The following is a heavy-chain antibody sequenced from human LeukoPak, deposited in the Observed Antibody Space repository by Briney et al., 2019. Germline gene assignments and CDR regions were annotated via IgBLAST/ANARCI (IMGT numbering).Heavy chain of an antibody. Sequence: SETLSLTCAVSGYSISSGYYWGWIRQPPGKGLERIGSIYHSGSTYYNPPLKSRVTISVDTSKNQFSLKLSSVTAADTAVYYCARTDPGSDYLDYWGQGTLVTVSS. V-gene: IGHV4-38-2*01. CDR1: GYSISSGYY. CDR2: IYHSGST. J-gene: IGHJ4*02. CDR3: ARTDPGSDYLDY. D-gene: IGHD3-10*01.